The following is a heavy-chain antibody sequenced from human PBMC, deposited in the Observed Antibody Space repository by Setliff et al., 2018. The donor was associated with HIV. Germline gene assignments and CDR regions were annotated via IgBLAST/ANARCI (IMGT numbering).Heavy chain of an antibody. J-gene: IGHJ4*02. CDR1: GFTFNHHW. Sequence: GGSLRLSCAASGFTFNHHWMHWVRQAPGKGLVWVSRINSDGSDRTYADSVKGRFTISRDNSNNALYLQMNSLRAEDTAVYYCAKGTKYCSLGSCYADHWGQGTQVTV. V-gene: IGHV3-74*01. CDR3: AKGTKYCSLGSCYADH. D-gene: IGHD2-15*01. CDR2: INSDGSDR.